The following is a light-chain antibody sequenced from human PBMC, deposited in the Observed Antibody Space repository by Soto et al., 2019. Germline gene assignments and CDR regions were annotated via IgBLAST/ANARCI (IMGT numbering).Light chain of an antibody. CDR1: QSVSSN. V-gene: IGKV3-15*01. CDR2: GAS. CDR3: QQYNKWPQT. Sequence: EIVMTQSPATLSVSPGERATLSCRASQSVSSNLAWYQHKPGQAPRLLIYGASTRATGIPARFSGSGSGTEFPLTISSLQSEDFAVYYCQQYNKWPQTFGQGTKV. J-gene: IGKJ1*01.